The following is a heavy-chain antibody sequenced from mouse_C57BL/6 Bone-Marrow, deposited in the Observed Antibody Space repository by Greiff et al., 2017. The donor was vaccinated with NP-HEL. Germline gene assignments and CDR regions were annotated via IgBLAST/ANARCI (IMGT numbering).Heavy chain of an antibody. CDR3: AREEYGNDYYWYFDV. V-gene: IGHV1-50*01. J-gene: IGHJ1*03. D-gene: IGHD2-10*02. CDR1: GYTFTSYW. Sequence: QVQLQQPGAELVKPGASVKLSCKASGYTFTSYWMQWVKQRPGQGLEWIGEIDPSDSYTNSNQKFKGQATLTVDTSSSTAYMQLSSLTSEDSAVYYCAREEYGNDYYWYFDVWGTGTTVTVSA. CDR2: IDPSDSYT.